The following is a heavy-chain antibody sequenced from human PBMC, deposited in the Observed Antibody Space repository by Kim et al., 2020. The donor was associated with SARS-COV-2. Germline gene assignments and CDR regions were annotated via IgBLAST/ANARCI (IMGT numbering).Heavy chain of an antibody. V-gene: IGHV1-58*01. Sequence: SVKVSCKASGFTFTSSAVQWVRQARGQRLEWIGWIVVGSGNTNYAQKFQERVTITRDMSTSTAYMELSSLRSEDTAVYYCAAGGQLWLGLGYFDYWGQGTLVTVSS. CDR1: GFTFTSSA. CDR2: IVVGSGNT. D-gene: IGHD5-18*01. J-gene: IGHJ4*02. CDR3: AAGGQLWLGLGYFDY.